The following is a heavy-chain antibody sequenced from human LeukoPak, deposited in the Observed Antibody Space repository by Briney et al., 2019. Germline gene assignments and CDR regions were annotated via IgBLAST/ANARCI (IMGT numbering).Heavy chain of an antibody. CDR2: MNPNSGNT. V-gene: IGHV1-8*01. CDR1: GYTFTSYD. Sequence: ASVKVSCKASGYTFTSYDINWVRQATGQGLEWTGWMNPNSGNTGYAQKFQGRVTMTRNTSISTAYMELSSLRSEDTAVYYCARGTYYYGSGSYSYWGQGTLVTVSS. CDR3: ARGTYYYGSGSYSY. J-gene: IGHJ4*02. D-gene: IGHD3-10*01.